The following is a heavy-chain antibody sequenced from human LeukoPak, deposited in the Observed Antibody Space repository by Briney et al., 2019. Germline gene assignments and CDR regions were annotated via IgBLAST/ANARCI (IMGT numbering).Heavy chain of an antibody. CDR1: VFPFRNYG. CDR3: AKRYCKSATCRSDMDA. D-gene: IGHD2-15*01. J-gene: IGHJ6*02. CDR2: IQADGSNT. V-gene: IGHV3-30*02. Sequence: PGRSLRLPRAASVFPFRNYGMHWVRQAPGRGLEGVALIQADGSNTYSADSVKGRFTISRDNHRNTLHLQMNRLRPEDTAVYYCAKRYCKSATCRSDMDAWGQGTTVTVSS.